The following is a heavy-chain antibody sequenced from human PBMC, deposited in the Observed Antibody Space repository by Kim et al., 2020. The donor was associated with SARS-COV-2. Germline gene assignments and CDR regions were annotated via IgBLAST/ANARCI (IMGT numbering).Heavy chain of an antibody. D-gene: IGHD3-16*02. CDR3: ARGENVGVLDFDY. CDR2: INHSGST. V-gene: IGHV4-34*01. Sequence: SETLSLTCAVYGGSFSGYYWSWIRQPPGKGLEWIGEINHSGSTNYNPSLKSRVTISVDTSKNQFSLKLSSVTAADTAVYYCARGENVGVLDFDYWGQGTLVTVSS. J-gene: IGHJ4*02. CDR1: GGSFSGYY.